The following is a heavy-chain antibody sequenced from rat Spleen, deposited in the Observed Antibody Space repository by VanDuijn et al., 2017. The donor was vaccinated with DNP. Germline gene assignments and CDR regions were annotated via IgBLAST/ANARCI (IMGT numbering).Heavy chain of an antibody. Sequence: EVQLVETGGGLVQPGKSLKLSCAVSRITFSDHNMAWVRQAPKKGLEWVASINYDGSDTYYRDSVKGRFTISRDSAKSTLYLQMDSLRSEDTATYYCTTTHYFDGWFPFDYWGQGVMVTVSS. J-gene: IGHJ2*01. V-gene: IGHV5-7*01. CDR3: TTTHYFDGWFPFDY. CDR1: RITFSDHN. D-gene: IGHD1-12*02. CDR2: INYDGSDT.